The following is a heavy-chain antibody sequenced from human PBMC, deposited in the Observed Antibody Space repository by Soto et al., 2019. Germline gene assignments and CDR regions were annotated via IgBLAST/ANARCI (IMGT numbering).Heavy chain of an antibody. CDR1: GFTFTNYA. V-gene: IGHV3-23*01. Sequence: EVQLLESGGGLVQPGGSLRISSAASGFTFTNYAMTWVRQAPGKGLEWVSVISDSDNATYYADSVKGRFTVSRDNSKNTLYLQFNSLRAEDTAVYYCAKGVSSSAWSASDSWGQGTLVTVSS. J-gene: IGHJ4*02. CDR3: AKGVSSSAWSASDS. D-gene: IGHD6-19*01. CDR2: ISDSDNAT.